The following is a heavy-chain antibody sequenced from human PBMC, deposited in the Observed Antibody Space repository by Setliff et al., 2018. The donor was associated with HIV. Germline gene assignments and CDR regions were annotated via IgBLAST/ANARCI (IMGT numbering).Heavy chain of an antibody. D-gene: IGHD1-26*01. V-gene: IGHV3-48*03. Sequence: HPGGSLRLSCAASGFTFRNYEMNWVRQAPGKGLEWISYISTSGDTIYYAASVRGRFTISRDSAKNSLYLQLHSLRPEDTAVYYCARDFWGGSYSSDYWGQGTTVTVSS. J-gene: IGHJ4*03. CDR2: ISTSGDTI. CDR3: ARDFWGGSYSSDY. CDR1: GFTFRNYE.